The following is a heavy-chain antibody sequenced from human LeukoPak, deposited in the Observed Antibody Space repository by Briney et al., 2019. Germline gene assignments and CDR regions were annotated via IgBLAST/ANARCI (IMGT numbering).Heavy chain of an antibody. D-gene: IGHD3-10*01. V-gene: IGHV4-39*01. J-gene: IGHJ5*02. CDR3: ASGAHSSEFDP. CDR1: GGSLSSSSPY. Sequence: SETRSLTSTVSGGSLSSSSPYWGWIRHPPGKGLEWIGSRYYSESTYYNPSLKSRVTIAVDTSKNQFSLKLSSVTAADTAEYYCASGAHSSEFDPWGQGALVTVSS. CDR2: RYYSEST.